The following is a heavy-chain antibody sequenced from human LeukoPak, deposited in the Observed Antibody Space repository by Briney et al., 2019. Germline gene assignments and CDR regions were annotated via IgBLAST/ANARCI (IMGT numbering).Heavy chain of an antibody. J-gene: IGHJ3*02. Sequence: GGSVRLSCAASGFPFSSYAMSWVRQAPGKGLEWVSAISGSGGSTYYADSVRGRSTISRDNSRNTLYLQMNSLRAEDTAVYDCAKHFYGSGSYYWSFDIWGQGTMVTVSS. D-gene: IGHD3-10*01. CDR1: GFPFSSYA. CDR2: ISGSGGST. CDR3: AKHFYGSGSYYWSFDI. V-gene: IGHV3-23*01.